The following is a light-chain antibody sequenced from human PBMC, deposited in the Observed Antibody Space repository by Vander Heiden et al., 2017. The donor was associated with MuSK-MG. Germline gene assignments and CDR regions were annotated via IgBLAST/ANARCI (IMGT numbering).Light chain of an antibody. CDR3: QQDNTLRT. J-gene: IGKJ1*01. CDR1: QCVSSN. CDR2: GAS. V-gene: IGKV3-15*01. Sequence: EIVMTQSPATLSVSPGARATLSCRASQCVSSNLAWYQQKPGQAPRLIIYGASNRATGIPASFSGSGSGKEFTLTSSRRQSEDFAVYYWQQDNTLRTFGQGTKVEIK.